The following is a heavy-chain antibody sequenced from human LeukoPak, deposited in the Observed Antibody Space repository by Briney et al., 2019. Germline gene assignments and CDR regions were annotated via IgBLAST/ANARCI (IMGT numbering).Heavy chain of an antibody. D-gene: IGHD3-10*01. CDR2: IKQDGSEK. J-gene: IGHJ5*02. Sequence: GGSLRLSCAASGFTFSSYWMSWVRQAPGKGLEWVANIKQDGSEKYYVDSVKGRFTISRDNAKNSLYLQMNSLRAEDTAVHYCAREPRSRYYYGSGASWFDPWGQGTLVTVSS. CDR3: AREPRSRYYYGSGASWFDP. CDR1: GFTFSSYW. V-gene: IGHV3-7*01.